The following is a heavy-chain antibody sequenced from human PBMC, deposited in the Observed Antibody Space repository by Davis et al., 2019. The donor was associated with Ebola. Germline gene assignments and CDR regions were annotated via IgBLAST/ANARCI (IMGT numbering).Heavy chain of an antibody. J-gene: IGHJ5*02. D-gene: IGHD3-10*01. CDR3: ARDRMRGYGSGSYH. Sequence: AASVKVSCKASGGTFSSYAISWVRQAPGQGLEWMGGIIPIFGTANYAQKFQGRVTMTRDTSTSTAYMELRSLRSDDTAMYYCARDRMRGYGSGSYHWGQGTLVTVSS. CDR1: GGTFSSYA. CDR2: IIPIFGTA. V-gene: IGHV1-69*05.